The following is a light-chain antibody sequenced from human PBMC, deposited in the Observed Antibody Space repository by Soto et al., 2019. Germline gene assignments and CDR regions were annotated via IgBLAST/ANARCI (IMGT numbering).Light chain of an antibody. J-gene: IGLJ3*02. CDR2: GNS. CDR1: RNNIGAGYD. V-gene: IGLV1-40*01. Sequence: QSALTQPPSVSGAPGQRVTIDCTGTRNNIGAGYDVHWYRQVPGTAPKLLIYGNSNRPSGVPDRFSGSKSGTSASLAINGLQAEDEAHYYCQSYDNSLSGSWVFGGGTKLTVL. CDR3: QSYDNSLSGSWV.